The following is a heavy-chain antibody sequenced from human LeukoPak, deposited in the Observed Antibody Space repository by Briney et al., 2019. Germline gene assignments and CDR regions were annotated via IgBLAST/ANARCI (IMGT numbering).Heavy chain of an antibody. CDR3: ARGRYSSSINSMDV. J-gene: IGHJ6*02. CDR2: IIPIFGTA. Sequence: SVTVSCTASGGTFSSYTISWVRQAPGQGLEWMGGIIPIFGTANYAQKSQGRVTITADESTSTAYMELSSLRSEDTAVYYCARGRYSSSINSMDVWGQGTTVTVSS. V-gene: IGHV1-69*01. D-gene: IGHD6-6*01. CDR1: GGTFSSYT.